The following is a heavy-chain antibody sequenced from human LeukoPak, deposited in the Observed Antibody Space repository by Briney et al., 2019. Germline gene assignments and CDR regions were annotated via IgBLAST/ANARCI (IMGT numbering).Heavy chain of an antibody. CDR1: GFTFSSYW. CDR2: LKQDGSEK. Sequence: GGSLRLSCAASGFTFSSYWMSWVRQAPGKGLEWVASLKQDGSEKYYVDSVKGRFTISRDNAKNSLYLQMDSLRAEDTAVYSCAKGVGATATDAFDIWGQGTMVTVSS. CDR3: AKGVGATATDAFDI. J-gene: IGHJ3*02. D-gene: IGHD1-26*01. V-gene: IGHV3-7*01.